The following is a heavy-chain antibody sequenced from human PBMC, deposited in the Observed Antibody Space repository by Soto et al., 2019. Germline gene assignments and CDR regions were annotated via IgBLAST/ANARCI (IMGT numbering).Heavy chain of an antibody. D-gene: IGHD6-13*01. CDR1: GFTFSDYG. J-gene: IGHJ4*02. Sequence: QVQLVESGGGVVQPGRSLRLSCAASGFTFSDYGMHWVRQPPGKGLEWVAVIWYDGSKKYYADSVKGRFTISRDNSKNTVYLQMNSLRAEDTAVYYCARGFSSNSGTLEYWGQGTLVTVSS. CDR2: IWYDGSKK. CDR3: ARGFSSNSGTLEY. V-gene: IGHV3-33*01.